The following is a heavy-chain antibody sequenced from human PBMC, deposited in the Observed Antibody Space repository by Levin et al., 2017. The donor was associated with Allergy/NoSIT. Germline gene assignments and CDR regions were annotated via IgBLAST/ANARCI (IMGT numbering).Heavy chain of an antibody. V-gene: IGHV3-48*02. CDR2: ISSSSSTI. D-gene: IGHD3-22*01. CDR3: ARDRDDSSGYYNYYYYGMDV. CDR1: GFTFSSYS. Sequence: GGSLRLSCAASGFTFSSYSMNWVRQAPGKGLEWVSYISSSSSTIYYADSVKGRFTISRDNAKNSLYLQMNSLRDEDTAVYYCARDRDDSSGYYNYYYYGMDVWGQGTTVTVSS. J-gene: IGHJ6*02.